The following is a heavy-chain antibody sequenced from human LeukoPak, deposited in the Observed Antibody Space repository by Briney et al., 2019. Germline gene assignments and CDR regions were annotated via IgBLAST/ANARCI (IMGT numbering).Heavy chain of an antibody. CDR2: IYHSGST. J-gene: IGHJ6*03. CDR3: ARRHDYYYYYMDV. V-gene: IGHV4-4*02. Sequence: PSETLSLTCAVSGGSISSSNWWSWVRQPPGKGLEWIGEIYHSGSTNYNPSLKSRVTISVDKSKNQFSLKLSSVTAADTAVYYCARRHDYYYYYMDVWGKGTTVTASS. CDR1: GGSISSSNW.